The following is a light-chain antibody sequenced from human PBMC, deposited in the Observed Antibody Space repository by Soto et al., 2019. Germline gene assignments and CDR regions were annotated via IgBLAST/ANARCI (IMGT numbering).Light chain of an antibody. CDR1: NIGGKS. J-gene: IGLJ1*01. CDR3: HVWDSSSDHYV. Sequence: SYELTQPPSVSVAPGQTARITCGGNNIGGKSVHWYQQKPGQAPVLVVYDDSDRPSGIPDRFSGSNSGDTATLTIRRVEAGDEADYYCHVWDSSSDHYVFGTGTTVTVL. CDR2: DDS. V-gene: IGLV3-21*02.